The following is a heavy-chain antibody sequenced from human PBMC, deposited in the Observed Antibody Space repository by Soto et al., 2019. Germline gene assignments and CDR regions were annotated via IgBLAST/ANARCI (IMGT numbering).Heavy chain of an antibody. D-gene: IGHD6-19*01. J-gene: IGHJ4*02. Sequence: EVQLLESGGGLVQPGGSLRLSCAASGFSFVNYAMNWVRQAPGKGLEWVSGLSGSGTSTHYADSVKGRFTISRDNSRDTLFLQMNSLTADDTAVYYCAKATTNSGWFNPFDSWGQGALVTVSS. CDR1: GFSFVNYA. CDR3: AKATTNSGWFNPFDS. CDR2: LSGSGTST. V-gene: IGHV3-23*01.